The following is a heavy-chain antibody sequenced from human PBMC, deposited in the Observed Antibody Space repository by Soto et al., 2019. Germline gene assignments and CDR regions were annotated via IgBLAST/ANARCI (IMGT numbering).Heavy chain of an antibody. J-gene: IGHJ6*02. CDR3: TTDAVVVVVAATGGSYYYYGMDV. V-gene: IGHV3-15*07. Sequence: EVQLVESGGGLVKPGGSLRLSCAASGFTFSNAWMNWVRQAPGKGLEWVGRIKSKTDGGTTDYAAPVKGRFTISRDDSKNTLYQQMNSLKTEDTAVYYCTTDAVVVVVAATGGSYYYYGMDVWGQGTTVTVSS. D-gene: IGHD2-15*01. CDR2: IKSKTDGGTT. CDR1: GFTFSNAW.